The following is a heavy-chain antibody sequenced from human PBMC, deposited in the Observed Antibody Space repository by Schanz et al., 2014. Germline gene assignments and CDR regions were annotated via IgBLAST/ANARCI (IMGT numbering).Heavy chain of an antibody. Sequence: EVQLVESGGGLIHPGGSLRLSCAVSGFTVNTNYMTWVRQAPGKGLECVSILYIRSTYYADSVKGRFTISRDNSKNMVFLQMNSLTADDTAVYYCARDKGGYYPFDYWGRGTLVTVSS. V-gene: IGHV3-53*01. CDR2: LYIRST. CDR1: GFTVNTNY. CDR3: ARDKGGYYPFDY. D-gene: IGHD3-3*01. J-gene: IGHJ4*02.